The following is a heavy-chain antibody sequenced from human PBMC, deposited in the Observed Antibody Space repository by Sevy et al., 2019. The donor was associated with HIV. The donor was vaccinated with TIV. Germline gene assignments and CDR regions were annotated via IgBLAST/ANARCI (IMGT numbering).Heavy chain of an antibody. CDR3: ARNHSIVGDLDY. V-gene: IGHV3-11*06. Sequence: GGSLRLSCAASGFTFSDYYMSWIRQAPGKGLEWVSYISSSSYTNYADSVKGRFTISRDNAKNSLYLQTNSLRAEDTAVYYCARNHSIVGDLDYWGQGTLVTVSS. J-gene: IGHJ4*02. CDR2: ISSSSYT. CDR1: GFTFSDYY. D-gene: IGHD1-26*01.